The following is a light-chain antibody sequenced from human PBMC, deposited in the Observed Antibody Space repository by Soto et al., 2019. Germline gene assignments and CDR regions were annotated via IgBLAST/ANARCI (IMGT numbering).Light chain of an antibody. CDR3: QQYYSTPWT. CDR1: QSVLYSSNNKNY. V-gene: IGKV4-1*01. J-gene: IGKJ1*01. Sequence: DIVMTQSPDSLAVSLGERATINCKSSQSVLYSSNNKNYLAWYQQKPGQPPKLLIYWASTRESGVPDRFSGSGSGTDFTLTISSLQAEDVAVYDCQQYYSTPWTFGQGNKVEIK. CDR2: WAS.